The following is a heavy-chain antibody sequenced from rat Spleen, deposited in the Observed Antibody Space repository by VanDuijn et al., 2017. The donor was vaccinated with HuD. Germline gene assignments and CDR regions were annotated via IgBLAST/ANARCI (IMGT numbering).Heavy chain of an antibody. CDR2: ISPGGDNT. J-gene: IGHJ1*01. Sequence: EVQLVESGGGLVQPGRSLKLSCEASGFTFNNYDMAWVRQAPTKGLEWIASISPGGDNTYYRDSVKGRFTVSRDNAKNTQYLQMDSLRSEDTATYYCVRDYSNDSPYWYFDFWGPGTMVTVSS. CDR3: VRDYSNDSPYWYFDF. CDR1: GFTFNNYD. V-gene: IGHV5S13*01. D-gene: IGHD1-2*01.